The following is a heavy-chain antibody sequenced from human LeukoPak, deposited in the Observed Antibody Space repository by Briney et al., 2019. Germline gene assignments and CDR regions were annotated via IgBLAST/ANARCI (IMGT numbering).Heavy chain of an antibody. CDR1: GFIFSTYS. CDR2: ISGSGGST. J-gene: IGHJ4*02. CDR3: ARVIRAAPGKGYFDY. V-gene: IGHV3-23*01. Sequence: GGSLRLSCATSGFIFSTYSLSWVRQAPGKGLEWASSISGSGGSTYHADSVKGLFTISRDSSKNTLYLQRNSLRAEDTAIYYCARVIRAAPGKGYFDYWGQGTLVTVSS. D-gene: IGHD6-13*01.